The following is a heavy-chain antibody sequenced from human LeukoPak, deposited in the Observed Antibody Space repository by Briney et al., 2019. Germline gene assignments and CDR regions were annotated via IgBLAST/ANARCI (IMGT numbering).Heavy chain of an antibody. D-gene: IGHD3-3*01. V-gene: IGHV3-23*01. J-gene: IGHJ4*01. CDR3: AKAWTAGYDRPYLDY. CDR1: GFTFRSYA. CDR2: ISGSGVNT. Sequence: PGGSLRLSCTPSGFTFRSYAMAWVRQAPGKGLQWVSSISGSGVNTYYADSVKGRFTISRDNSRNTLYLQMRSLRAEDSAIYYCAKAWTAGYDRPYLDYWGQGTLVTVSS.